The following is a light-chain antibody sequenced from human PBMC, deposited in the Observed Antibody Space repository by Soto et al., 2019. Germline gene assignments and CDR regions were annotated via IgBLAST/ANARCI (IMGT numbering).Light chain of an antibody. Sequence: DIQMTQSPPSLSASAGDRVTITCQASQNINNYLNWYQQKPGRAPKLLTYDASNLEAGVPSRFRGSGSGTDFTFTISRLQPEDIATYYCQQYENLPTFGQGTRLEIK. CDR2: DAS. CDR3: QQYENLPT. CDR1: QNINNY. V-gene: IGKV1-33*01. J-gene: IGKJ5*01.